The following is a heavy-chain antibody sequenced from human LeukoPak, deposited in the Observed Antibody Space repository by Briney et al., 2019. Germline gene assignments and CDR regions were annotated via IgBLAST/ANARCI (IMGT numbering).Heavy chain of an antibody. CDR2: ISAYNGNT. CDR1: GYTLTSYG. J-gene: IGHJ4*02. V-gene: IGHV1-18*01. Sequence: GASVKVSCKASGYTLTSYGISWVRQAPGQGLEWMGWISAYNGNTNYAQKLQGRVTMTTDTSTSTAYMELRSLRSDDTAVYYCARANYDSSGYYYYFDYWGQGTLVTVSS. D-gene: IGHD3-22*01. CDR3: ARANYDSSGYYYYFDY.